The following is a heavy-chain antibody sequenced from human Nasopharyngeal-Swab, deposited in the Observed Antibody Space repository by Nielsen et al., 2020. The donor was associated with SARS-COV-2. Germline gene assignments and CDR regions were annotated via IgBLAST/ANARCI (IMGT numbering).Heavy chain of an antibody. CDR2: ISSSGSTI. CDR3: AGGWEYSSSSPNWFDP. V-gene: IGHV3-48*03. Sequence: GESLKISCAASGFTFSSYEMNWVRQAPGKGLEWVSYISSSGSTIYYADSVKGRFTISRDNAKNSLYLQMNSLRAEDTAVYYCAGGWEYSSSSPNWFDPWGQGTLVTVSS. CDR1: GFTFSSYE. D-gene: IGHD6-6*01. J-gene: IGHJ5*02.